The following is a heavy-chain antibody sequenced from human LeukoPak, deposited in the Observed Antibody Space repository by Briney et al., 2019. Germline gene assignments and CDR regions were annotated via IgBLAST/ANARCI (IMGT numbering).Heavy chain of an antibody. CDR2: INPNSGGT. J-gene: IGHJ6*02. Sequence: ASVKVSCKASGYTFTGYYMHWVRQAPGQGLEWMGWINPNSGGTNYAQKFQGRVTMTRDTSISTAYMELSRLRSDDTAVYYCARSPRGSDRYCSSTSCYGARRDYYYGMDVWGQGTTVTVSS. V-gene: IGHV1-2*02. D-gene: IGHD2-2*01. CDR3: ARSPRGSDRYCSSTSCYGARRDYYYGMDV. CDR1: GYTFTGYY.